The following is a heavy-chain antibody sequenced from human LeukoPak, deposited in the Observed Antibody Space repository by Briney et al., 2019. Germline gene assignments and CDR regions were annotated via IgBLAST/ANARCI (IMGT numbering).Heavy chain of an antibody. V-gene: IGHV1-69*13. Sequence: ASVKVSCTASGVSFRTDAINRVRLAPGKGLEWMGGIIPMVNTPKYAQKFQGRVTITADESTSTGYMEVSSLRSEATADYYCSIVHGTYSDNDNDYWGQGTLVTVSS. J-gene: IGHJ4*02. CDR2: IIPMVNTP. CDR1: GVSFRTDA. CDR3: SIVHGTYSDNDNDY. D-gene: IGHD1/OR15-1a*01.